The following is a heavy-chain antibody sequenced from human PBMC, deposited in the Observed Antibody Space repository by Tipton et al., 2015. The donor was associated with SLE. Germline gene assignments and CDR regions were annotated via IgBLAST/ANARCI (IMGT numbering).Heavy chain of an antibody. V-gene: IGHV3-30*02. Sequence: SLRLSCAASGFTVSDYGMHWVRQAPGKGLEWVAFIRFDLLNKYYADSVKGRFTISRDNAKKSLYLQMNSLRAEDTAVYYCGRASPMGIAALDYWGQGTLVTVSS. CDR1: GFTVSDYG. D-gene: IGHD6-13*01. CDR3: GRASPMGIAALDY. CDR2: IRFDLLNK. J-gene: IGHJ4*02.